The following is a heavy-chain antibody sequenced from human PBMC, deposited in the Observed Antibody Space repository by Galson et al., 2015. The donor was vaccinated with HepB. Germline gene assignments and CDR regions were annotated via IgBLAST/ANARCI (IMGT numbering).Heavy chain of an antibody. Sequence: SVKVSCKASGGTFSSYTISWVRQAPGQGLEWMGGIIPIFGTANYAQKFQGRVTITADESTSTAYMELSSLRSEDTAVYYCARGEGGTIFGVDFGYWGQGTLVTVSS. CDR2: IIPIFGTA. V-gene: IGHV1-69*13. CDR1: GGTFSSYT. D-gene: IGHD3-3*01. J-gene: IGHJ4*02. CDR3: ARGEGGTIFGVDFGY.